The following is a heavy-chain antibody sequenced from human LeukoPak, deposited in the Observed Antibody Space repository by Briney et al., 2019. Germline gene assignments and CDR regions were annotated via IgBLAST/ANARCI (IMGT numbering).Heavy chain of an antibody. V-gene: IGHV3-13*01. J-gene: IGHJ6*02. CDR1: GFTFSNYD. CDR3: ARGSCSSRSCYKRVNGLDV. D-gene: IGHD2-2*01. CDR2: FHTAGDI. Sequence: GGSLRLSCAASGFTFSNYDMHRVRQATGKGLEWVSAFHTAGDIHYSGSVKGRFATSRENAKNSFYLLMNNLRAGDTAVYYCARGSCSSRSCYKRVNGLDVWGQGTPVTVSS.